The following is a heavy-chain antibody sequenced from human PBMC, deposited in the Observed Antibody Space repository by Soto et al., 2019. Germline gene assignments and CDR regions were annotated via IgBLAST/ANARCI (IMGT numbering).Heavy chain of an antibody. CDR1: GYTFTNYD. J-gene: IGHJ2*01. V-gene: IGHV1-8*01. CDR3: ARVATMVRGVTYWYFDL. CDR2: VNPNSGNT. D-gene: IGHD3-10*01. Sequence: ASVKVSCKASGYTFTNYDINWVRQAPGQGLEWMGWVNPNSGNTGYAQMFQGRVTMTTNTSISTAYMELSSLRSEDTAVYYCARVATMVRGVTYWYFDLWGRGTLVTVSS.